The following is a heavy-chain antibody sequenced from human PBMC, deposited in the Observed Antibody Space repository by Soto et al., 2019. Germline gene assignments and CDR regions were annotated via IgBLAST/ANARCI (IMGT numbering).Heavy chain of an antibody. Sequence: PSETLSLTCAVSGGSISSGGYSWSWIRQPPGKGLEWIGYIYHSGSTYYNPSLKSRVTISXXXSXNXFXLXXXSVTXADTAVYYCASYGDYGTFDYWGQGTLVTVSS. V-gene: IGHV4-30-2*01. CDR1: GGSISSGGYS. J-gene: IGHJ4*02. D-gene: IGHD4-17*01. CDR2: IYHSGST. CDR3: ASYGDYGTFDY.